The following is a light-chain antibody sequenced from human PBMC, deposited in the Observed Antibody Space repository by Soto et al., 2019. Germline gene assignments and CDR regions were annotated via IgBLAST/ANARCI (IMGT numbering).Light chain of an antibody. CDR1: QSVSSY. J-gene: IGKJ2*01. Sequence: EIVLTQSPATLSLSPGERATLSCRASQSVSSYLAWYQQKPGQAPRLLIYDASSRATGIPARFSGSGSGTDFTLTIRSLEPEDFAVYYCQQRSNFYTFGQGTKLEIK. CDR3: QQRSNFYT. CDR2: DAS. V-gene: IGKV3-11*01.